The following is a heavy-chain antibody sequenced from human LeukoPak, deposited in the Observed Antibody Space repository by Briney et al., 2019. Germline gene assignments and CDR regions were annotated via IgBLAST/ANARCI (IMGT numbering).Heavy chain of an antibody. V-gene: IGHV3-74*01. Sequence: PGGSLRLSCAVSGLTVSKYWMLWVRQVRGEGVVWVSRIHSDGSTTDYADSVKGRFTITRDSAKNTLYLEMNSLRVEDTAVYYCTRDANHYGGMDVWGQGTTVTVSS. CDR1: GLTVSKYW. CDR2: IHSDGSTT. J-gene: IGHJ6*02. CDR3: TRDANHYGGMDV.